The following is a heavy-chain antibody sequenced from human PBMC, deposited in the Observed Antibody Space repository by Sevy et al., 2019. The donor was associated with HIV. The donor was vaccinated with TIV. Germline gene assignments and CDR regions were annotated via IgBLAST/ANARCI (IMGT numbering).Heavy chain of an antibody. V-gene: IGHV1-2*02. J-gene: IGHJ4*02. D-gene: IGHD3-16*02. CDR2: INPNSGGT. Sequence: ASVKVSCKASGYTFTGYYMHWVRQAPGQGLEWMGWINPNSGGTNYAQKFQGRVTMTRDTSISTAYMELSRLRSDDTAVYYCARGPMITFGGVIAQSDYWGQGTLVTVSS. CDR1: GYTFTGYY. CDR3: ARGPMITFGGVIAQSDY.